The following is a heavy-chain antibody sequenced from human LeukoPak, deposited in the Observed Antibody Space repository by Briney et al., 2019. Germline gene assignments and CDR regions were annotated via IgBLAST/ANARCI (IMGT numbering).Heavy chain of an antibody. CDR2: ISGSGGST. D-gene: IGHD2-21*02. CDR3: AKDGTGCGGDCYSDY. Sequence: QTGGSLRLSCAASGFTFSNYGMSWVRQAPGKGLEWVSAISGSGGSTYYADSVKGRFTISRDNSKNTLYQQMNSLRAEDTAVYYCAKDGTGCGGDCYSDYWGQGTLLTVSS. J-gene: IGHJ4*02. V-gene: IGHV3-23*01. CDR1: GFTFSNYG.